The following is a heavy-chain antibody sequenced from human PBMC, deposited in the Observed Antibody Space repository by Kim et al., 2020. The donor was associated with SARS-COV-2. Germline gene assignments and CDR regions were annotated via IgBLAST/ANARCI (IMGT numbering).Heavy chain of an antibody. CDR1: GFTFSNYG. CDR2: ISYEGNNK. V-gene: IGHV3-30*18. Sequence: GGSLRLSCAASGFTFSNYGMHWVRQAPGKGLEWVALISYEGNNKFYGDSVKGRFSISRDNSKNTLYLQMNSLTVEETAVYYCAKGSRGGYDSSGSVDYWGQGTLVTVSS. CDR3: AKGSRGGYDSSGSVDY. D-gene: IGHD3-22*01. J-gene: IGHJ4*02.